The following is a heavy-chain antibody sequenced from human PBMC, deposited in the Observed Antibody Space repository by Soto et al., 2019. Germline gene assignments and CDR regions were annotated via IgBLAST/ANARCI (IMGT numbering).Heavy chain of an antibody. CDR2: IIPIFGTP. J-gene: IGHJ4*02. CDR3: ARDRDDYGSGNYYNRIDF. V-gene: IGHV1-69*01. D-gene: IGHD3-10*01. Sequence: QVQLVQSGAEVKKPGSSVKVSCKASGGIFSTYAISWLRQAPGQGLEWMGGIIPIFGTPNYAQRFQGRVTISEDESTTTSYMELSRLESEDSAVYYCARDRDDYGSGNYYNRIDFWGQGTLVTVSS. CDR1: GGIFSTYA.